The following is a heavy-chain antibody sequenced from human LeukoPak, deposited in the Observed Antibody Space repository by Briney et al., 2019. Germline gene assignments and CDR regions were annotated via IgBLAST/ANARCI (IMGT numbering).Heavy chain of an antibody. CDR2: ISAYNGNA. Sequence: ASVKVSCKASGYTFTSYGISWVRQAPGQGLEWMGSISAYNGNANYAQKLQGRVTMTTDTSTSTAYMELRSLRSDDTAVYYCARDLTMVRGVIRYYFDYWGQGTLVTVSS. CDR1: GYTFTSYG. D-gene: IGHD3-10*01. CDR3: ARDLTMVRGVIRYYFDY. V-gene: IGHV1-18*04. J-gene: IGHJ4*02.